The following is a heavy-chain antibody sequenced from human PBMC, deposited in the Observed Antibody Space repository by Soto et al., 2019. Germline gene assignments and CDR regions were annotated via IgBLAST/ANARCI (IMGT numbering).Heavy chain of an antibody. J-gene: IGHJ4*02. Sequence: GGSLRLSFEASGFTFSGYGMHWVRQAPGKGLEWVSVISYDGSNKYYADSVKGRFTISRDNSKNTLYLQMNSLRAEDTAVYYSDKGQRWLQFRGFGYWAQGTLVTVSS. V-gene: IGHV3-30*18. D-gene: IGHD5-12*01. CDR2: ISYDGSNK. CDR1: GFTFSGYG. CDR3: DKGQRWLQFRGFGY.